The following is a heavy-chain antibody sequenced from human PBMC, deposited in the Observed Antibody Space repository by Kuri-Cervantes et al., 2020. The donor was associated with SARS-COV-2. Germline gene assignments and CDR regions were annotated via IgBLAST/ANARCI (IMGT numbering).Heavy chain of an antibody. V-gene: IGHV1-18*04. D-gene: IGHD6-19*01. CDR1: GYTFTGYY. CDR2: ISAYNGNT. J-gene: IGHJ4*02. CDR3: ARQGDGGFRAVAGTTEWGY. Sequence: ASVKVSCKASGYTFTGYYMHWVRQAPGQGLEWMGWISAYNGNTNYAQKLQGRVTMTTDTSTSTAYMELRSLRSDDTAVYYCARQGDGGFRAVAGTTEWGYWGQGTLVTVSS.